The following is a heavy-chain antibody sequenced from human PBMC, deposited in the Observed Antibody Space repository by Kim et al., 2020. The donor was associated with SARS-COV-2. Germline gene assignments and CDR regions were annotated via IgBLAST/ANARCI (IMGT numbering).Heavy chain of an antibody. J-gene: IGHJ6*02. CDR3: ARSTLGWGMDG. Sequence: SETLSLTCTVSGGSISSGGYYWSWIRQRPGKGREWIGYIYYSGSTYYNPSLKIRVTISVDTSKNQFSLKLSSVAAADTAEYACARSTLGWGMDGWGQGT. CDR2: IYYSGST. D-gene: IGHD3-16*01. V-gene: IGHV4-31*03. CDR1: GGSISSGGYY.